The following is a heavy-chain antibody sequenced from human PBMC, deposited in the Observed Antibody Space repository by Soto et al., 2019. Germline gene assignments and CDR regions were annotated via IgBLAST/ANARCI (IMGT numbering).Heavy chain of an antibody. CDR1: GGSISSSSYY. CDR2: IYYSGST. D-gene: IGHD2-8*01. CDR3: ARRVVLMVYAHGFDH. V-gene: IGHV4-39*01. J-gene: IGHJ3*01. Sequence: SETLSLTCTVSGGSISSSSYYWGWIRQPPGKGLEWIGSIYYSGSTYYNPSLKSRVTISVDTSKNQFSLKLSSVTAADTAVYYCARRVVLMVYAHGFDHWGPATLLT.